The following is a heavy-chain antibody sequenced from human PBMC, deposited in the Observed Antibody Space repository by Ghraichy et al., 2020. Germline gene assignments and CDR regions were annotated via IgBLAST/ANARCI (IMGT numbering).Heavy chain of an antibody. CDR1: GFTFSSYS. J-gene: IGHJ4*02. Sequence: LSLTRAASGFTFSSYSMTWVRQAPGKGLEWVSSISGSGGNSWSADSVKGRFTVSRDESTNTLYLQMNSLKVEDTAVYYCAIIAVAEGYWGQGTLVTVSS. V-gene: IGHV3-23*01. CDR2: ISGSGGNS. D-gene: IGHD6-19*01. CDR3: AIIAVAEGY.